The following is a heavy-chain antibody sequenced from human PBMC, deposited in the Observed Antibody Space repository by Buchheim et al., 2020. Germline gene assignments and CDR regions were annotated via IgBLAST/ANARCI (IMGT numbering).Heavy chain of an antibody. CDR3: ATLGYCSGGSCYPYYFDY. V-gene: IGHV4-59*08. CDR2: IYYSGST. J-gene: IGHJ4*02. D-gene: IGHD2-15*01. Sequence: QVQLQESGPGLVKPSETLSLTCTVSGGSISSYYWSWIRQPPGKGLEWIGYIYYSGSTNYNPSLKIRVTISVDTSKNQFSLKLSSVTAADTAVYYCATLGYCSGGSCYPYYFDYWGQGTL. CDR1: GGSISSYY.